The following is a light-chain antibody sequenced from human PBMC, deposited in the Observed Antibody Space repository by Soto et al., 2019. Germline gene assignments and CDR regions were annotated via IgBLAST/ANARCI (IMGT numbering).Light chain of an antibody. J-gene: IGKJ5*01. CDR1: QSVSSG. CDR3: QQYNNWPLPT. V-gene: IGKV3-15*01. Sequence: EIVMTQSPATLSVSPGERATLSCRASQSVSSGLAWYQQNPGQAPRLLIYDASTRATGIPARFSGSGSGTKFTLTISSLQSEDIAVYYCQQYNNWPLPTFGQGTRLEIK. CDR2: DAS.